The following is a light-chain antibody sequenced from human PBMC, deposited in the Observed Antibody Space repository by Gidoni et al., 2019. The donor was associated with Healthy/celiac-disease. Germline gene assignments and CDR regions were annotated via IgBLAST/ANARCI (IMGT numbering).Light chain of an antibody. V-gene: IGKV2-28*01. J-gene: IGKJ1*01. Sequence: IVMTQSPLSLPVTPGEPASISCRSSQSLLHSNGYNYLDWYLQKPGQSPQLLIYLGSNRASGVPDRFSGSGSGTDFTLKISRVEAEDAGVYYCMQALQTPWTFGQGTKVEIK. CDR1: QSLLHSNGYNY. CDR2: LGS. CDR3: MQALQTPWT.